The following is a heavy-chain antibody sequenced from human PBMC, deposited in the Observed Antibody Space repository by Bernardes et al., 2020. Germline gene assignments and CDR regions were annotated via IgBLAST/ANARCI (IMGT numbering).Heavy chain of an antibody. CDR1: GFTFSSYW. CDR2: IKQDGSEK. J-gene: IGHJ6*03. V-gene: IGHV3-7*01. D-gene: IGHD3-3*01. CDR3: ARVWPYYDFWSGYLGYYYYYMDV. Sequence: GSLRLSCAASGFTFSSYWMSWVRQAPGKGLEWVANIKQDGSEKYYVDSVKGRFTISRDNAKNSLYLQMNSLRAEDTAVYYCARVWPYYDFWSGYLGYYYYYMDVWGKGTTVTVSS.